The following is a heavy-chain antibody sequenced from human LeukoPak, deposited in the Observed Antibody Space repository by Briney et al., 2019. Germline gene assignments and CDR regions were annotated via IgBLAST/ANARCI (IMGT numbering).Heavy chain of an antibody. CDR1: GGSISSSSYY. J-gene: IGHJ6*03. D-gene: IGHD3-3*01. V-gene: IGHV4-39*01. Sequence: AETLSLTCTVSGGSISSSSYYWGWIRQPPGKGLEWIGSIYYSGSTYYNPSLKSRVTISVDTSKNQFSLKLSSVTAADTAVYYCARGYYDFWSGYYDYYYYYMDVWGKGTTVTVSS. CDR2: IYYSGST. CDR3: ARGYYDFWSGYYDYYYYYMDV.